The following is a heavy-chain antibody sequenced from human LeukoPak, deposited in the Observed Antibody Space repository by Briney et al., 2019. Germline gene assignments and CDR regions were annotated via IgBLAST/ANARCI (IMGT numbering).Heavy chain of an antibody. CDR3: ARDSYVLRFLEWLY. Sequence: GGSLRLSCAASGFTFSVYSMNWVRQAPGKGLEWVSYISSSSTTRYYGDSVKGRFTISRDNAKNSLYLQMNSLRAEDTAVYYCARDSYVLRFLEWLYWGQGTLVTVSS. V-gene: IGHV3-48*01. CDR2: ISSSSTTR. CDR1: GFTFSVYS. J-gene: IGHJ4*02. D-gene: IGHD3-3*01.